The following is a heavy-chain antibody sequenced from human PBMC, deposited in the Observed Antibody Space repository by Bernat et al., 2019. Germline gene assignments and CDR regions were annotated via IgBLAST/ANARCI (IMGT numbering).Heavy chain of an antibody. CDR2: INQDGSGN. D-gene: IGHD3-16*01. V-gene: IGHV3-7*03. J-gene: IGHJ4*02. CDR3: AREGGAGYSFDY. Sequence: EVQLVESGGGLVQPGGSLRLSCAASGFAFNTNWMTWVRQAPGKGLEWVANINQDGSGNNYVHSVKGRFTIFRDNTKGSLFLQMNGLRAEDTAYYYCAREGGAGYSFDYWGQGALVTVSS. CDR1: GFAFNTNW.